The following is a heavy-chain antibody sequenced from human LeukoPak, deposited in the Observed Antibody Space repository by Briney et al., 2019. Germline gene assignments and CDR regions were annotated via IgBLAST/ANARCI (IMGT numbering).Heavy chain of an antibody. CDR2: ISSSSSYI. J-gene: IGHJ6*03. D-gene: IGHD5-18*01. V-gene: IGHV3-21*04. Sequence: PGGSLRLSCAASGFTFSSYSMNWVRQAPGKGLEWVSSISSSSSYIYYADSVKGRFTISRDNAKNSLYLQMNSLRAEDTAVYYCAKVERGYSYGWYYYMDVWGKGTTVTISS. CDR1: GFTFSSYS. CDR3: AKVERGYSYGWYYYMDV.